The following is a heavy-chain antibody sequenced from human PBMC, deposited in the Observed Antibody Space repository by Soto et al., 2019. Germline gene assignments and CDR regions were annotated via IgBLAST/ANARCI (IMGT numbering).Heavy chain of an antibody. CDR1: GGSISSSSYY. CDR2: IYYSGST. J-gene: IGHJ4*02. Sequence: QLQLQESGPGLVKPSETLSLTCTVSGGSISSSSYYWGWIRQPPGKGLEWIGSIYYSGSTYYNPSLKCRVTISVDTSKNQFSLKLSSVTAADTAVYYCARRREIYSGYDSDYWGQGTLVTVSS. V-gene: IGHV4-39*01. D-gene: IGHD5-12*01. CDR3: ARRREIYSGYDSDY.